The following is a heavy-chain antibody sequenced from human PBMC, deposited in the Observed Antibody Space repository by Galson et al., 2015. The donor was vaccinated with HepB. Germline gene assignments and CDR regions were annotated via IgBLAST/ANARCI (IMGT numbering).Heavy chain of an antibody. CDR3: AKDPLHYYDTDDY. J-gene: IGHJ4*02. CDR2: ISGSGGST. V-gene: IGHV3-23*01. Sequence: SLRLSCAASGFTFSSYAMSWVRQAPGKGLEWVSAISGSGGSTYYADSVKGRFTISRDNSKNTLYLQMNSLRAEDTAVYYCAKDPLHYYDTDDYWGQGTLVTVSS. D-gene: IGHD3-22*01. CDR1: GFTFSSYA.